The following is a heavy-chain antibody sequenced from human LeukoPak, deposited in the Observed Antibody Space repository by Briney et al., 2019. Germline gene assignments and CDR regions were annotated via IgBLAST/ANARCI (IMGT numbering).Heavy chain of an antibody. J-gene: IGHJ4*02. CDR1: GITLRRYW. CDR3: ARDLRTPSDTNIAIDY. Sequence: GGALRLLFAASGITLRRYWMHLGRPDPWKGVVWVSRIKSDGSSASYADSVKGRFTISRDNAKNTLYLQMNSLRAEDTAVYYCARDLRTPSDTNIAIDYWGQGTLVTVSS. CDR2: IKSDGSSA. V-gene: IGHV3-74*01. D-gene: IGHD4-23*01.